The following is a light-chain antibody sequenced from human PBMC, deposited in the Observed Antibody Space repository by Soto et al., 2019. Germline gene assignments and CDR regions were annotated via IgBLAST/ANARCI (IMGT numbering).Light chain of an antibody. CDR3: CSYAGSYTLYV. CDR1: SGDVGGYNY. CDR2: DVS. Sequence: QSALTQPRSVSGSPGQSVTISCTGTSGDVGGYNYVSWYQQHPGTAPKLMIYDVSMRPSGVPDRFSGSKSGNTASLTISGLQAEDEADYYCCSYAGSYTLYVFGTGTKVTVL. V-gene: IGLV2-11*01. J-gene: IGLJ1*01.